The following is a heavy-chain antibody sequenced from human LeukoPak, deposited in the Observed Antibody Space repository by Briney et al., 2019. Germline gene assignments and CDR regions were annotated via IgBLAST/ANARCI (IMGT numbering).Heavy chain of an antibody. V-gene: IGHV3-21*01. Sequence: GGSLRLSCAASGFIFSSYNMNWVRQAPGKGLEWVSSISTSSSYIYYADSVKGRFTISRDNAKNSLYPQMNSLRAEDTAMYYCARDRGLLSYDAFDIWGQGTMVTVSS. CDR1: GFIFSSYN. CDR3: ARDRGLLSYDAFDI. CDR2: ISTSSSYI. D-gene: IGHD2-2*01. J-gene: IGHJ3*02.